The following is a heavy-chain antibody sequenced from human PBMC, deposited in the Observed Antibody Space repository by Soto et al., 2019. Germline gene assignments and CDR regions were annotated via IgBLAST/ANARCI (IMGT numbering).Heavy chain of an antibody. Sequence: PSGTLSLTCPISWRSIICRIYSWDWFRLPLGKGLEWIGSIFYSGSTYYNTSLKSRVTISVDTSKNQFSLKLNSVTAADTAVYYCARDLWGYCGADCYLLDVWGQGTTVTV. CDR2: IFYSGST. V-gene: IGHV4-39*07. D-gene: IGHD2-21*02. CDR1: WRSIICRIYS. CDR3: ARDLWGYCGADCYLLDV. J-gene: IGHJ6*02.